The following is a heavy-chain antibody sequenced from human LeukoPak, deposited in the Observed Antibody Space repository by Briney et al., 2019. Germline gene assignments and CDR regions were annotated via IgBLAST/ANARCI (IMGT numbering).Heavy chain of an antibody. CDR3: AKGGSSGWSGSRFDY. J-gene: IGHJ4*02. CDR1: GFMFSSYA. Sequence: GGSLRLSCAASGFMFSSYAMSWVRQAPGKGLEWVSGISYSGGGTYYADSVKGRFTISRDNSKNTLSLQMNSLRAEDTAVYYCAKGGSSGWSGSRFDYWGQETLVTVSS. CDR2: ISYSGGGT. V-gene: IGHV3-23*01. D-gene: IGHD6-19*01.